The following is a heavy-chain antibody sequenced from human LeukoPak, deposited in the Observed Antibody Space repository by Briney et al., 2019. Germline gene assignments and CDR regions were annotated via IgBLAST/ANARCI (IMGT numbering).Heavy chain of an antibody. CDR1: GFTFSRHP. J-gene: IGHJ6*02. CDR3: TRDGRVAYEMDV. CDR2: ISPGTI. Sequence: GGSLRLSCAASGFTFSRHPMNWVRQDPGKGLEWVSYISPGTIYYADSVKGRFTISRDNAKNSLYLQMNSLRAEDTAVYYCTRDGRVAYEMDVWGQGTTVTVSS. V-gene: IGHV3-48*01. D-gene: IGHD2-15*01.